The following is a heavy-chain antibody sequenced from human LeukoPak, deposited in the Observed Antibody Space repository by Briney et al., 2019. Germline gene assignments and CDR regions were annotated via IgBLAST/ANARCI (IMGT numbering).Heavy chain of an antibody. D-gene: IGHD3-16*01. J-gene: IGHJ3*02. CDR3: GASRQYVGAFDI. V-gene: IGHV3-48*03. Sequence: GGSVSLLYAASGFTFRSCELYGVRQAPGRGLEWVSYISSSSTIIKYADSVRGRFTISKDDARESLYLQMSSLRADDTAIYYCGASRQYVGAFDIWGQGKLVTVSS. CDR1: GFTFRSCE. CDR2: ISSSSTII.